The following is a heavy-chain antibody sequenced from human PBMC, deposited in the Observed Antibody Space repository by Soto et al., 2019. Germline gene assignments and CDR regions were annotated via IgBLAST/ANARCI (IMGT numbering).Heavy chain of an antibody. D-gene: IGHD3-22*01. CDR3: ARCYDSSGYFLNWFDP. CDR2: IYYSGST. Sequence: SETLSLTCTVSGGSISSGDYYWSWIRQPPGKGLEWIGYIYYSGSTYYNPSLKSRVTISVDTSKNQFSLKLSSVTAADTAVYYCARCYDSSGYFLNWFDPWGQGTLVTVSS. V-gene: IGHV4-30-4*01. CDR1: GGSISSGDYY. J-gene: IGHJ5*02.